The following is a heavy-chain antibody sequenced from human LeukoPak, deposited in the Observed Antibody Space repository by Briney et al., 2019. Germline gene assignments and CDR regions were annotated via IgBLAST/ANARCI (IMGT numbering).Heavy chain of an antibody. D-gene: IGHD6-19*01. V-gene: IGHV3-7*03. CDR2: IKQDGSEK. CDR1: GCTFSSYW. J-gene: IGHJ4*02. Sequence: AGSLRLSCAASGCTFSSYWMSWVRQAPGKGLEWVANIKQDGSEKYYVDSVKGRFTISRDNAKNSLYLQMNSLRAEDTALYYCAKVGSSGWLDYFDYWGQGTLVTVSS. CDR3: AKVGSSGWLDYFDY.